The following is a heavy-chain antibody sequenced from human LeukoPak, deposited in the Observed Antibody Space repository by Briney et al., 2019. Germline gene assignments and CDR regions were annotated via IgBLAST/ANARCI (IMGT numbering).Heavy chain of an antibody. V-gene: IGHV3-23*01. CDR3: AKVSRIYGSGILLD. D-gene: IGHD3-10*01. Sequence: GGSLRLSCAASGFTFSSYAMNWVRQAPGKGLEWVSVISDSGGSTSYADSVKGRFTISRDNSKNTLYPQMNSLRAEDTAVYYCAKVSRIYGSGILLDWGQGTLVTVSS. J-gene: IGHJ4*02. CDR2: ISDSGGST. CDR1: GFTFSSYA.